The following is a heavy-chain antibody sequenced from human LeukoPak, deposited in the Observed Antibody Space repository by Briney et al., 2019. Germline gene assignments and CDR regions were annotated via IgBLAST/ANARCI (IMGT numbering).Heavy chain of an antibody. CDR1: GFSFRFFA. CDR3: AKPISGGLAVTADWFAP. CDR2: INANSGTR. Sequence: PGGSLRLSCEASGFSFRFFAMSWLRQAPGEGLEWVSTINANSGTRSYAASVRGRFTISRDNSKNTLYLQLNTLRADDTAVYYCAKPISGGLAVTADWFAPWGQGTLVVVSS. V-gene: IGHV3-23*01. J-gene: IGHJ5*01. D-gene: IGHD6-19*01.